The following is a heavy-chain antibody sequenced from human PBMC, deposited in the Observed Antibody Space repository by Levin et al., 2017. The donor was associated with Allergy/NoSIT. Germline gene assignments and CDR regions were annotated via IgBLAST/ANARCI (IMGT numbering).Heavy chain of an antibody. CDR2: ISSSGSTI. D-gene: IGHD6-13*01. CDR3: ASHPYNPSSWYASDWFDP. J-gene: IGHJ5*02. V-gene: IGHV3-11*01. Sequence: GGSLRLSCAASGFTFSDYYMSWIRQAPGKGLEWVSYISSSGSTIYYADSVKGRFTISRDNAKNSLYLQMNSLRAEDTAVYYCASHPYNPSSWYASDWFDPWGQGTLVTVSS. CDR1: GFTFSDYY.